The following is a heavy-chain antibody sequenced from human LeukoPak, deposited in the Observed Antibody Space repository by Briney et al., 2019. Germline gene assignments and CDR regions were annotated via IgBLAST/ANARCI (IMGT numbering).Heavy chain of an antibody. CDR2: IGPTGSDR. CDR1: GLTFSTSG. CDR3: ATETNGRHYDY. D-gene: IGHD1-14*01. V-gene: IGHV3-21*06. Sequence: GGSLRLSCTASGLTFSTSGFNWVRQAPGEGLDWVASIGPTGSDRYHAGSIKGRFTISRDNANNFLYLQMNSLRAEDTAVYYCATETNGRHYDYWGQGTLLTVSS. J-gene: IGHJ4*02.